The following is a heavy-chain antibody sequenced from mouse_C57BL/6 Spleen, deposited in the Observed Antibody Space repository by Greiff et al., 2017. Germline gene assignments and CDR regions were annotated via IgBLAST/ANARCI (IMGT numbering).Heavy chain of an antibody. D-gene: IGHD3-2*02. CDR3: ARKGGSSGTDWFAY. CDR1: GYTFTSYG. CDR2: IYPRSGNT. J-gene: IGHJ3*01. V-gene: IGHV1-81*01. Sequence: VKLMESGAELARPGASVKPSCKASGYTFTSYGISWVKQRTGQGLEWIGEIYPRSGNTYYNEKFKGKATLTADKSSSTAYMELRSLTSEDSAVYFCARKGGSSGTDWFAYWGQGTLVTVSA.